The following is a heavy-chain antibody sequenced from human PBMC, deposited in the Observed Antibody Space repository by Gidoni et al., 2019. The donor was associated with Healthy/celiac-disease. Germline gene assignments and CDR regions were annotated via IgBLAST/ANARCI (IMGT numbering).Heavy chain of an antibody. D-gene: IGHD3-22*01. J-gene: IGHJ4*02. CDR2: IYTSGST. CDR3: ARDWDYYDSSGLDY. CDR1: GGSISSGSYY. Sequence: QVQLQESGPGLVKPSQTLSLTCTVSGGSISSGSYYWSWIRQPAGKGLEWIGRIYTSGSTNYNPSLKSRVTISVDTSKNQFSLKLSSVTAADTAVYYCARDWDYYDSSGLDYWGQGTLVTVSS. V-gene: IGHV4-61*02.